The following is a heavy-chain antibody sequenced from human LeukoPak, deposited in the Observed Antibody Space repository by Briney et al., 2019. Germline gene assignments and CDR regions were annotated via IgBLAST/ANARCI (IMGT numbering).Heavy chain of an antibody. CDR1: GGSISSYY. CDR3: ARTPNSSPNPYFDY. J-gene: IGHJ4*02. D-gene: IGHD6-13*01. CDR2: IYYSGST. Sequence: KPSETLSLTCTVSGGSISSYYWSWIRQPPGKGLEWIGYIYYSGSTNYNPSLKSRVTISVDTSKNQFSLKLSSVTAADTAVYYCARTPNSSPNPYFDYWGQGTLVTVSS. V-gene: IGHV4-59*01.